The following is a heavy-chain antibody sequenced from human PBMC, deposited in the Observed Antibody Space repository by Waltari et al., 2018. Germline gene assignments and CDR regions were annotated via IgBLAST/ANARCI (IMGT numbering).Heavy chain of an antibody. Sequence: QVQLVQSGAEVKKPGSSVRVSCRGSGGTFGTYVVNWVRQAPGQGLEWMGRIVPILGLTDYAQKFQGRVTMTADKSTDTAHMELSSLRSEDTALYYCARDALAGSYFDYWGHGTLVTVSS. V-gene: IGHV1-69*04. CDR1: GGTFGTYV. CDR3: ARDALAGSYFDY. CDR2: IVPILGLT. J-gene: IGHJ4*01. D-gene: IGHD6-19*01.